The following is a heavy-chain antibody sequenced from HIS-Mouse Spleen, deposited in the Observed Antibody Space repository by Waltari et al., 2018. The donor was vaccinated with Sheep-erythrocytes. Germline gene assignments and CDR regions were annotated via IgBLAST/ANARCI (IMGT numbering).Heavy chain of an antibody. CDR2: LYSGGST. CDR3: ARDSNWNYAFDI. CDR1: GFTVSSNY. Sequence: EVQLVESGGGLVQPGGSLRLSCAASGFTVSSNYMSWVRQAPGKGLEWVSVLYSGGSTYYADSVKGRFTISRDNSKNTLYLQMNSLRAEDTAVYYCARDSNWNYAFDIWGQGTMVTVSS. J-gene: IGHJ3*02. V-gene: IGHV3-66*01. D-gene: IGHD1-7*01.